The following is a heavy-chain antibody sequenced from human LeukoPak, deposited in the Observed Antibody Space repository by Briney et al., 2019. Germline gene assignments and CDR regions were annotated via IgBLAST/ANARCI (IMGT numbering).Heavy chain of an antibody. D-gene: IGHD3-3*01. J-gene: IGHJ4*02. V-gene: IGHV3-20*04. Sequence: GGSLRLSCAASGFTFDDYGMSWVRQAPGKGLEWVSGINWNGGSTGYADSVKGRFTISRDNAKNSLYLQMNSLRAEDTALYYCARDRGTYYDFWSGYPDYWGQGTLVTVS. CDR3: ARDRGTYYDFWSGYPDY. CDR2: INWNGGST. CDR1: GFTFDDYG.